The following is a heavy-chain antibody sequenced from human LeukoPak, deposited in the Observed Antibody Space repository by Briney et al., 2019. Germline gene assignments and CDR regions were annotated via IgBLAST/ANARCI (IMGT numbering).Heavy chain of an antibody. V-gene: IGHV1-2*02. CDR2: INPNNGDT. J-gene: IGHJ4*02. CDR1: GYTFSAYY. D-gene: IGHD6-19*01. Sequence: ASVKVSCKGSGYTFSAYYMYWVRQAPGQGLEWMGWINPNNGDTNYAQKFQGRVTMTRDSSISTGYMELSRLTSDDTAVYYCATPGSGSGWDYLDYWGQGTLVTVSS. CDR3: ATPGSGSGWDYLDY.